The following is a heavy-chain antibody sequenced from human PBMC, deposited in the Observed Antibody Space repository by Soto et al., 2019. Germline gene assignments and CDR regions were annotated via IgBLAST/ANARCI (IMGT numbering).Heavy chain of an antibody. Sequence: QVQLQESGPGLVKPSGTLSLTCAVSGGSISSSNWWSWVRQPPGKGLEWIGEIYHSGSTNYNPSLKRQVTISVDTSKNQFSLKLSSFTAPDTAVYYCARDGYSYPSGFDPWGQATLVTVSS. CDR1: GGSISSSNW. V-gene: IGHV4-4*02. D-gene: IGHD5-18*01. CDR3: ARDGYSYPSGFDP. J-gene: IGHJ5*02. CDR2: IYHSGST.